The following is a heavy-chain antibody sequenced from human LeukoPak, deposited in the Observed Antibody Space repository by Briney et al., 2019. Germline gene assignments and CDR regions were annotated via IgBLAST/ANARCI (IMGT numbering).Heavy chain of an antibody. Sequence: QPGGSLRLSCAASGFTFSSYSMNWVRQAPGKGLEWVSAISGSGGSTYYADSVKGRFTISRDNSKNTLYLQMNSLRAEDTAVYYCAKDPVTMIVVVIPYYFDYWGQGTLVTVSS. D-gene: IGHD3-22*01. CDR1: GFTFSSYS. CDR2: ISGSGGST. J-gene: IGHJ4*02. V-gene: IGHV3-23*01. CDR3: AKDPVTMIVVVIPYYFDY.